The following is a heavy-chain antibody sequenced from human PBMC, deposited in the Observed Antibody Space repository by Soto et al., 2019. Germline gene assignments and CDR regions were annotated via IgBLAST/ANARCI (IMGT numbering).Heavy chain of an antibody. Sequence: PGGSLRLSCAASGFTLSGFDIHWVRQASGEGLEWVGRIKTKVESYATELAASVKGRFTISRDDPKNTAYLEMNSLKTEDTAVYYCTRRYCSGGGCYSDFDYWGQGA. CDR2: IKTKVESYAT. CDR3: TRRYCSGGGCYSDFDY. V-gene: IGHV3-73*01. D-gene: IGHD2-15*01. CDR1: GFTLSGFD. J-gene: IGHJ4*02.